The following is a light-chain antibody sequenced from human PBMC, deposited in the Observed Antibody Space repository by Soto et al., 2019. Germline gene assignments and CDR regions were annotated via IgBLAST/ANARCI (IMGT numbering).Light chain of an antibody. V-gene: IGKV1-39*01. Sequence: DIQMTQSPSSLSAYLGDRVTIACLASQSIISSLNWYQQTPGKAPQLLIYAASSLHSGVPSRFSASGSGTDFTLTIRSLQPEDFATYYCQQSYGTPWTFGQVTKVDI. CDR2: AAS. J-gene: IGKJ1*01. CDR1: QSIISS. CDR3: QQSYGTPWT.